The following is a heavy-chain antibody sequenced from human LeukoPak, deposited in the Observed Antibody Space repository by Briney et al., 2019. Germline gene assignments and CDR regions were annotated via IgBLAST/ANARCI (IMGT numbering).Heavy chain of an antibody. CDR3: TRAYWIGFHFDS. D-gene: IGHD3-3*01. V-gene: IGHV4-39*07. Sequence: SETLSLTCTVSGGSISSSYYYWGWIRQPPGKGLEWIGSIYYSGSTYYNPSLKSRITMSVDMSANQFSLRLTSVSAADTAVYYCTRAYWIGFHFDSWGRESWSPSPQ. CDR2: IYYSGST. J-gene: IGHJ4*02. CDR1: GGSISSSYYY.